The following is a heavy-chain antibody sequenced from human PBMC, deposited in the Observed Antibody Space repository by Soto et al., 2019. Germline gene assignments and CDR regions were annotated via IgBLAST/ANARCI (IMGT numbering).Heavy chain of an antibody. CDR1: GGSISSSSYY. Sequence: SETLSLTCTVSGGSISSSSYYWGWIRQPPGKGLEWIGSIYYSGSTYYNPSLKSRVTISVDTSKNQFSLKLSSVTAADTAVYYCARAGVPLIVVVPAAIPPLDAFDIWGQGTMVTVSS. CDR2: IYYSGST. J-gene: IGHJ3*02. V-gene: IGHV4-39*01. CDR3: ARAGVPLIVVVPAAIPPLDAFDI. D-gene: IGHD2-2*01.